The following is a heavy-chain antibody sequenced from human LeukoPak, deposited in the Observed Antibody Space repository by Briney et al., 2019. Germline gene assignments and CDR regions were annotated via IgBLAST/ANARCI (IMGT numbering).Heavy chain of an antibody. Sequence: PSETLSLTCTVSGGSMSSADYYWNWIRQHPGKGLEWIGYIYYSGNTYYNPSLKSRVTLSADSSKNQFSLTLTSVTAADTAVYYCASGGLYCGAGRYLPTFEYWGAGALGTVSS. V-gene: IGHV4-31*03. J-gene: IGHJ4*03. CDR3: ASGGLYCGAGRYLPTFEY. CDR2: IYYSGNT. CDR1: GGSMSSADYY. D-gene: IGHD2-21*01.